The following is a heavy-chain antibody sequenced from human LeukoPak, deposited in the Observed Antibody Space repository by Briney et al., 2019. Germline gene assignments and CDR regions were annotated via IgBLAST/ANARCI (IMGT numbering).Heavy chain of an antibody. Sequence: PSQTLSLTXTVSGGSISSGDYYWSWIRQPPGKGLEWIGYIYYSGSTYYNPSLKSRVTISVDTSKNQFSLKLSSVTAADTAVYYCARAPVVPAADQFDYWGQGTLVTVSS. V-gene: IGHV4-30-4*08. J-gene: IGHJ4*02. CDR2: IYYSGST. CDR1: GGSISSGDYY. D-gene: IGHD2-2*01. CDR3: ARAPVVPAADQFDY.